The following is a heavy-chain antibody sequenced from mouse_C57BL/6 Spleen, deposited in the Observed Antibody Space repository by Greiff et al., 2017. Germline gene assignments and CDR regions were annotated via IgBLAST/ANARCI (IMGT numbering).Heavy chain of an antibody. CDR2: INPNNGGT. CDR1: GYTFTDYN. J-gene: IGHJ2*01. Sequence: EVQLQQSGPELVKPGASVKMSCKASGYTFTDYNMHWVKQSHGKSLEWIGYINPNNGGTSYNQKFKGKATLTVNKSSSTAYMELRSLTSEESAVYYCAVDITTAGGYWGQGTTLTVSS. CDR3: AVDITTAGGY. D-gene: IGHD1-1*01. V-gene: IGHV1-22*01.